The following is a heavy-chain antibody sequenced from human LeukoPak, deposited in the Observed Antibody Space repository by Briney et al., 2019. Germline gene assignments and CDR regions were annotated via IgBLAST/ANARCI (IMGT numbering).Heavy chain of an antibody. V-gene: IGHV3-49*03. Sequence: HPGGSLTLFCSTSGLSFDEFAKSWLRHAPGKGLECITSIRNRSYGRTADYAASVRGRFSITRDAPKSIAYLQVHSLKPEDAAVYFCSTVQLERSRSFYYRDVWGKGTTVTVSS. CDR3: STVQLERSRSFYYRDV. D-gene: IGHD1-1*01. CDR2: IRNRSYGRTA. CDR1: GLSFDEFA. J-gene: IGHJ6*03.